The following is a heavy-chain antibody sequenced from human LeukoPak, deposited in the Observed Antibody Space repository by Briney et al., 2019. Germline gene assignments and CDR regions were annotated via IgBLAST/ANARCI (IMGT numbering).Heavy chain of an antibody. Sequence: GSSVKVSCKASGYTFTYRYLHWVRQAPGQALEWMGWINPNSGGTNYAQKFQGRVTMTRDTSISTAYMELSRLRSDDTAVYYCAESGSEEAFDIWGQGTMVTVSS. V-gene: IGHV1-2*02. CDR2: INPNSGGT. J-gene: IGHJ3*02. D-gene: IGHD1-26*01. CDR3: AESGSEEAFDI. CDR1: GYTFTYRY.